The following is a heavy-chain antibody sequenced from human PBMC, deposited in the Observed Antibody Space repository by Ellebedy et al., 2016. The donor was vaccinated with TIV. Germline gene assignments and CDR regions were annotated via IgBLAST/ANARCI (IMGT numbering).Heavy chain of an antibody. V-gene: IGHV1-3*01. D-gene: IGHD3-10*01. CDR2: INAGSGET. CDR1: GFTFSLFA. CDR3: ARVTALRFGKELRY. Sequence: ASVKVSXXGSGFTFSLFAIHWVRQAPGQSLEWLGEINAGSGETKYSQKFQGRVTITMDTSASTVYMELSSLRSEDTAVYYCARVTALRFGKELRYWGQGTLVSVSS. J-gene: IGHJ4*02.